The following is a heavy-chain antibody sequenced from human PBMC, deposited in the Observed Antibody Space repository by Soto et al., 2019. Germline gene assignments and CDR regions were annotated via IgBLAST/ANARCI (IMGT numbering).Heavy chain of an antibody. CDR3: ARGVRYCSSTSCYKRNWFDP. J-gene: IGHJ5*02. CDR2: INHSGST. Sequence: SETLSLTCAVYGGSFSGYYWSWIRQPPGKGLEWIGEINHSGSTNYNPSLKSRVTISVDTSKNQFSLKLSSVTAADTAVYYCARGVRYCSSTSCYKRNWFDPWGQGTLVTVSS. CDR1: GGSFSGYY. V-gene: IGHV4-34*01. D-gene: IGHD2-2*02.